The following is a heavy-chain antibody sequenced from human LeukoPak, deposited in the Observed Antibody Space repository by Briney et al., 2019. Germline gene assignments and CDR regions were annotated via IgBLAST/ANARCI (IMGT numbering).Heavy chain of an antibody. J-gene: IGHJ4*02. CDR3: AKLSSASDSWSGYYEDY. CDR2: ISGSGGST. CDR1: GFTVSSNY. Sequence: GGSLRLSCAISGFTVSSNYMSWVRQAPGKGLEWVSAISGSGGSTYYADSAKGRFTISRDNSKNTLYLQMNSLRAEDTAVYYCAKLSSASDSWSGYYEDYWGQGTLVTVSS. D-gene: IGHD3-3*01. V-gene: IGHV3-23*01.